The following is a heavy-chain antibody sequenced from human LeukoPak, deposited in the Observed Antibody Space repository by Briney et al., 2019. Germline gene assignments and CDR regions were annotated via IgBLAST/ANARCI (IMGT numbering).Heavy chain of an antibody. CDR2: ISSSSSYI. D-gene: IGHD1-26*01. CDR3: ARARRELPYYYYYMDV. V-gene: IGHV3-21*01. J-gene: IGHJ6*03. CDR1: GFTFSSYS. Sequence: GGSLRLSCAAPGFTFSSYSMNWVRQAPGKGLEWVSSISSSSSYIYYADSVKGRFTISRDNAKNSLYLQMNSLRAEDTAVYYCARARRELPYYYYYMDVWGKGTTVTVSS.